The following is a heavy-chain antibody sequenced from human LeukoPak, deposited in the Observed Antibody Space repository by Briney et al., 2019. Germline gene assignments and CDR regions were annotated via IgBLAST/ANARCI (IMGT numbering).Heavy chain of an antibody. Sequence: SETLSLTCTVSGGSISSSSYYWGWIRQPPGKGLEWIGSIYYSGSTYYNPSLKSRVTISVDTSKNQFSLKLSSVTAADTAVYYCARADYRGYSYGRVGWFDPWGQGTLVTVSS. CDR1: GGSISSSSYY. CDR3: ARADYRGYSYGRVGWFDP. D-gene: IGHD5-18*01. J-gene: IGHJ5*02. CDR2: IYYSGST. V-gene: IGHV4-39*07.